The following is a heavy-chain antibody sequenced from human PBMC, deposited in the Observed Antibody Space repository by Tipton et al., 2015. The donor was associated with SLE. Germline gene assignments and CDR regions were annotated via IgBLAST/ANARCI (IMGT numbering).Heavy chain of an antibody. CDR2: VSYIGST. CDR3: ASLPQGYWDTINCSPRMDV. D-gene: IGHD1-1*01. Sequence: TLSLTCTVSGYSISSDYYWGWIRQPPGKGLEWIGYVSYIGSTHYDPSLMSRATMSVDTSKNQISLRLSSVTAADTAVYYCASLPQGYWDTINCSPRMDVWGKGTTVTVSS. V-gene: IGHV4-38-2*02. CDR1: GYSISSDYY. J-gene: IGHJ6*04.